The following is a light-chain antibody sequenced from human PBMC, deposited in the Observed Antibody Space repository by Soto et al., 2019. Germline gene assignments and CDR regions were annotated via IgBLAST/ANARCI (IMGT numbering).Light chain of an antibody. Sequence: QTVVTQEPSLTVSPGGTVTLTCASSTGAVTSGYYPNWFQQKPGQAPRALISSTSNKHSWTPARFSGSLLGGKAALTLSGVQPEDEAEYCRLIYYGGAQVFGGGTKVTVL. J-gene: IGLJ2*01. CDR3: LIYYGGAQV. CDR2: STS. CDR1: TGAVTSGYY. V-gene: IGLV7-43*01.